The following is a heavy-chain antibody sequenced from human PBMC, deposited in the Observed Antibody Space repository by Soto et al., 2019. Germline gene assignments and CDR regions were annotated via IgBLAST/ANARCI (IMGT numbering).Heavy chain of an antibody. D-gene: IGHD1-1*01. CDR2: IYYSGST. CDR3: ARDEATGTTGY. V-gene: IGHV4-31*03. CDR1: GGSISSGGYY. J-gene: IGHJ4*02. Sequence: TSETLCLTCTVSGGSISSGGYYWSWIRQHPGKGLEWIGYIYYSGSTYYNPSLKSRVTISVDTSKNQFSLKLSSVTAADTAVYYCARDEATGTTGYWGQGTLVTVSS.